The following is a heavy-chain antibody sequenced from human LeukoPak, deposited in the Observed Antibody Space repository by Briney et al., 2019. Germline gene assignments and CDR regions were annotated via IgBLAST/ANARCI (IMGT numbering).Heavy chain of an antibody. D-gene: IGHD5-18*01. V-gene: IGHV4-34*01. CDR3: ARANTAMVRRLFDY. Sequence: SETLSLTCAVYGGSLSGGSSRDWFWSWIRQPPGKGLEWIGEINHSGSTNYNPSLKSRVTISVDTSKNQFSLKLSSVTAADTAVYYCARANTAMVRRLFDYWGQGTLVTVSS. J-gene: IGHJ4*02. CDR1: GGSLSGGSSRDWF. CDR2: INHSGST.